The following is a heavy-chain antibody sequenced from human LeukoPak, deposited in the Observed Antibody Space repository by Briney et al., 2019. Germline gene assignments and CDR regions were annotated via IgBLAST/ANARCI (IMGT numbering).Heavy chain of an antibody. Sequence: PSETLSLTCAVYGGSFSGYYWSWIRQPPGKGLEWIGEINHSGSTNYNPSLKSRVTISVDTSKNQFSLKLSSVTAADTAVYYCATRPSPSYGYSLGRKYYFDYWGQGTLVTVSS. D-gene: IGHD5-18*01. J-gene: IGHJ4*02. CDR3: ATRPSPSYGYSLGRKYYFDY. V-gene: IGHV4-34*01. CDR1: GGSFSGYY. CDR2: INHSGST.